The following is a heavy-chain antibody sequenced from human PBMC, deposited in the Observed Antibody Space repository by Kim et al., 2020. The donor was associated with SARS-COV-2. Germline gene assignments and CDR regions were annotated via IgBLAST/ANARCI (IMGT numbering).Heavy chain of an antibody. D-gene: IGHD4-17*01. Sequence: GGSLRLSCEGSGFNFSNYGMHWVRQAPGKGLEWVAVITYDGSEKYCADSVKGRFIISRDNSKNTVYLEMNSLRAEDTAVYYCANNDYANYRSGAMNVWGHGTTVTVPS. CDR2: ITYDGSEK. V-gene: IGHV3-33*05. J-gene: IGHJ6*02. CDR1: GFNFSNYG. CDR3: ANNDYANYRSGAMNV.